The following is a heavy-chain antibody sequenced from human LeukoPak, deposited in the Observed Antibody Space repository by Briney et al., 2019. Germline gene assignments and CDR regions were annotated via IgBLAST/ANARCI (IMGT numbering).Heavy chain of an antibody. CDR3: ARDSYDSSGNYLDY. CDR1: RYTFTSYG. Sequence: ASVKVSCKASRYTFTSYGISWVRQAPGQGLEWMGWISAYNGNTNYAQKLQGRVTMTTDTSTRTAYMELRSLRSDDTAVYYCARDSYDSSGNYLDYWGQGTLVTVSS. D-gene: IGHD3-22*01. CDR2: ISAYNGNT. V-gene: IGHV1-18*01. J-gene: IGHJ4*02.